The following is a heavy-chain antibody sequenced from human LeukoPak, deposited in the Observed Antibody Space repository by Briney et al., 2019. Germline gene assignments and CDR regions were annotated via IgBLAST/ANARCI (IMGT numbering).Heavy chain of an antibody. CDR2: IKSKIDGGTT. CDR3: ARYITGPDKPYFDY. D-gene: IGHD1-14*01. Sequence: GGSLTLSCAASGFSFTGAWMNWVRHAPGKGLEWVGRIKSKIDGGTTDYSAPVKGRFTISRDDSESTLYLQMNSLDTEDTAIYYCARYITGPDKPYFDYWGQGTLVTVSS. V-gene: IGHV3-15*01. CDR1: GFSFTGAW. J-gene: IGHJ4*02.